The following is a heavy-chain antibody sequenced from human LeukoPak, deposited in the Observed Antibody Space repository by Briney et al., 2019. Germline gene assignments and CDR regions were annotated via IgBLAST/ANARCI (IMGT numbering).Heavy chain of an antibody. D-gene: IGHD3-22*01. V-gene: IGHV4-4*07. J-gene: IGHJ4*02. Sequence: PSETLSLTCTVSDGSISNYYWSWIRQPAGKALEWIGRIYTSGSTNYNPSLKSRVTISVDKSKNQFSLRLSSVTAADTAVYYCARVSNYYDSSGYYYIFDYWGQGTLVTVSS. CDR2: IYTSGST. CDR1: DGSISNYY. CDR3: ARVSNYYDSSGYYYIFDY.